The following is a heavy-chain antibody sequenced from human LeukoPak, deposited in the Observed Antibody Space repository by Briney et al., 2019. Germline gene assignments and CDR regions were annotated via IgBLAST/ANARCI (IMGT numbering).Heavy chain of an antibody. D-gene: IGHD3-10*01. J-gene: IGHJ4*02. CDR3: ARGLGGTGDH. CDR1: GFIFSDYW. CDR2: LNSDGSST. V-gene: IGHV3-74*01. Sequence: PGGSLRLSCAASGFIFSDYWMHWVRQAPGKGLEWVSRLNSDGSSTIYADSVKGRFTISRDNAKNTLYLQMNSLRAEDTAVYYCARGLGGTGDHWGQGTLVTVSS.